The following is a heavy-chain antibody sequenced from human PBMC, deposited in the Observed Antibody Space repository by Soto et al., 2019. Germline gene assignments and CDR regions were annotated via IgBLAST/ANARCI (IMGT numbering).Heavy chain of an antibody. J-gene: IGHJ4*02. CDR2: IIPMFGTA. D-gene: IGHD5-18*01. Sequence: QVQLVQSGAEVKKPESSVKVSCKAPGGTFSTYAIRWVRQAPGQGLEWMGGIIPMFGTANYAQRFQDRVTIAADESTNTVYMELSRLRSEDTAVYFCASGIQLWLRRINNGYSGWGQGTLVTVSS. CDR3: ASGIQLWLRRINNGYSG. V-gene: IGHV1-69*12. CDR1: GGTFSTYA.